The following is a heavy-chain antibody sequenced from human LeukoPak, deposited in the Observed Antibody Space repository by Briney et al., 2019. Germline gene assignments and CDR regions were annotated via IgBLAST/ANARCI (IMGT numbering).Heavy chain of an antibody. CDR1: GGSISSGGYY. CDR3: AREITSLHPYNNWFDP. J-gene: IGHJ5*02. CDR2: IYYSGST. Sequence: PSETLSLTCTVSGGSISSGGYYWSWTRQHPGKGLEWIGYIYYSGSTYYNPSLKSRVTISVDTSKNQFSLKLSSVTAADTAVYYCAREITSLHPYNNWFDPWGQGTLVTVSS. V-gene: IGHV4-31*03. D-gene: IGHD1-14*01.